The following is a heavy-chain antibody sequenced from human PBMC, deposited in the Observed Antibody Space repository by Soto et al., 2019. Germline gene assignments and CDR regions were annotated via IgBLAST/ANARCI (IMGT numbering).Heavy chain of an antibody. V-gene: IGHV1-69*06. CDR3: ASRYYYDSSGYGPHYYYYYGMDV. CDR2: IVPIFGTA. CDR1: GGTFSSYA. Sequence: SVKVSCKASGGTFSSYAISWVRQAPGQGLEWMGGIVPIFGTANYAQKFQGRVTITADKSTSTAYMELSSLRSEDTAVYYCASRYYYDSSGYGPHYYYYYGMDVWGQGTTVTVSS. D-gene: IGHD3-22*01. J-gene: IGHJ6*02.